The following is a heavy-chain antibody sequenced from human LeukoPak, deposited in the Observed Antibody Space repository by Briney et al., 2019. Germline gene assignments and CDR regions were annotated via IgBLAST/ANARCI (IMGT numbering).Heavy chain of an antibody. CDR2: IIPIFGTA. V-gene: IGHV1-69*13. Sequence: GASVKISCKASGGTFSSYAISWVRQAPGQGLEWMGGIIPIFGTANYAQKFQGRVTITADESTSTAYMELSSLRSEDTAVYYCAGFGNWNPLDYWGQGTLVTVSS. D-gene: IGHD1-20*01. CDR3: AGFGNWNPLDY. CDR1: GGTFSSYA. J-gene: IGHJ4*02.